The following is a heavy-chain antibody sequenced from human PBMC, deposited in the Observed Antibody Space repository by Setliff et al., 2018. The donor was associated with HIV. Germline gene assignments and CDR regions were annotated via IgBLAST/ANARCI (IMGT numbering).Heavy chain of an antibody. J-gene: IGHJ6*03. CDR2: INPSSGGT. V-gene: IGHV1-2*06. CDR1: GGTFSSYA. Sequence: ASVKVSCKASGGTFSSYAISWVRQAPGQGLEWMGRINPSSGGTNYAPKFQGRVTMTRDKSISTAYMELSRLRSDDTAVYYCATWGGSPDGYFYYYMDVWGKGTTVTVSS. CDR3: ATWGGSPDGYFYYYMDV. D-gene: IGHD1-26*01.